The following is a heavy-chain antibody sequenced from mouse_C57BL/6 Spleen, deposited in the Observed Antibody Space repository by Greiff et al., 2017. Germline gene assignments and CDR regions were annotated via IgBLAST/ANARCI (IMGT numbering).Heavy chain of an antibody. V-gene: IGHV14-4*01. CDR2: SDPENGDT. D-gene: IGHD2-2*01. CDR3: TARGGYDDYAMDY. J-gene: IGHJ4*01. CDR1: GFNIKDDY. Sequence: VQLQQSGAELVRPGASVKLSCTASGFNIKDDYMHWVKQRPEQGLEWIGWSDPENGDTEYASKFPGKATITADTSSNTAYLQLSRLTSEDTAVYYCTARGGYDDYAMDYWGQGTSVTVSS.